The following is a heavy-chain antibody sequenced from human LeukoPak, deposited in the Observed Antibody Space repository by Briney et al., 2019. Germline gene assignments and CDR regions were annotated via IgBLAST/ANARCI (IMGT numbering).Heavy chain of an antibody. V-gene: IGHV5-10-1*01. Sequence: GESLRISCKGSEYSFTSYWISWVRQMPGKGLEWMGRIDPSDSYTNYSPSFQGHVTISADKSISTAYLQWSSLKASDTAMYYCAREAVEPNWFDPWGQGTLVTVS. CDR3: AREAVEPNWFDP. CDR1: EYSFTSYW. CDR2: IDPSDSYT. J-gene: IGHJ5*02.